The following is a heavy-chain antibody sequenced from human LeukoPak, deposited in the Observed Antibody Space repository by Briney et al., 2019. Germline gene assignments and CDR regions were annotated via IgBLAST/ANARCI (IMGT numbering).Heavy chain of an antibody. Sequence: PSETLSLTCTVSGGSISSGSYYWGWIRQPPGKGLEWNGNIYYSGSTYYNPSLKSRVTISVDTSKNQFSLKLSSVTAADTAVYYCARRSAGNHRNLNFDFWGQGTLVTVSS. CDR2: IYYSGST. J-gene: IGHJ4*02. CDR1: GGSISSGSYY. D-gene: IGHD6-13*01. V-gene: IGHV4-39*01. CDR3: ARRSAGNHRNLNFDF.